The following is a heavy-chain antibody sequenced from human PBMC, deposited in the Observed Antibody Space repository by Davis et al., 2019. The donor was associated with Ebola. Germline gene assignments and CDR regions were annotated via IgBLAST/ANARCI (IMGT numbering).Heavy chain of an antibody. Sequence: GESLKISCEASGFTFNNYWMSWVRQAPGKGLEWVSHISGSGSLIYYADSVKGRFTISRDDAENSLYLQMNSLTAEDTALYFCARGQHGDYGWFDPWGQGILVTVSS. CDR3: ARGQHGDYGWFDP. V-gene: IGHV3-11*01. CDR1: GFTFNNYW. J-gene: IGHJ5*02. D-gene: IGHD4-17*01. CDR2: ISGSGSLI.